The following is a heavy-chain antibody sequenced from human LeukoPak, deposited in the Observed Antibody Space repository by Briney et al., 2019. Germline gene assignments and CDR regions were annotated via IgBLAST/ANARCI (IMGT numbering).Heavy chain of an antibody. CDR2: MFYSGST. D-gene: IGHD4-11*01. CDR1: GGSLSSYY. Sequence: SETLSLTRSVSGGSLSSYYWSWIRQPPGKGLEWIGHMFYSGSTKYNPSLKSRITISVDTSKNLFSLKVFSVTAADTAVYYCARHFATVTPYYYFGLDVWGQGTTVTVSS. J-gene: IGHJ6*02. V-gene: IGHV4-59*08. CDR3: ARHFATVTPYYYFGLDV.